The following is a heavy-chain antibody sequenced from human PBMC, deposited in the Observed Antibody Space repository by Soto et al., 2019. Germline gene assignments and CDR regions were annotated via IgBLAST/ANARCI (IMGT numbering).Heavy chain of an antibody. CDR2: INSDGSNT. CDR1: GFTFSSYW. J-gene: IGHJ6*02. V-gene: IGHV3-74*01. CDR3: ARDCSGGSCYNGMDV. D-gene: IGHD2-15*01. Sequence: GGSLRLSCAASGFTFSSYWMHWVRQAPGKGLVWVSRINSDGSNTSYADSVKGRFTISRGNAKNTLYLQMNSLRAEDTAVYYCARDCSGGSCYNGMDVWGQGTTVTVSS.